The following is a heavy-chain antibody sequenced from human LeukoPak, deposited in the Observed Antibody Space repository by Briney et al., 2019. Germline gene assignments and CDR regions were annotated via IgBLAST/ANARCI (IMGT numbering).Heavy chain of an antibody. D-gene: IGHD3-3*01. CDR2: IWYDGSKT. Sequence: PGGSLRLSCAASGFTFSSHGMRWVRQAPGKGLDWVAVIWYDGSKTLYADSVKGRFTISRDDSKNTLYLQMNSLRAEDTAVYYCAREASGYYRDFWGQGTLVTVSS. J-gene: IGHJ4*02. CDR3: AREASGYYRDF. V-gene: IGHV3-33*01. CDR1: GFTFSSHG.